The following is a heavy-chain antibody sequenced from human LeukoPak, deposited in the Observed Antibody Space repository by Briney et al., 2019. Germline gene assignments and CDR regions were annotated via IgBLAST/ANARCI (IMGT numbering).Heavy chain of an antibody. D-gene: IGHD5-12*01. CDR1: GFTFTDFY. CDR2: TSPTSSYM. J-gene: IGHJ4*02. CDR3: AKDKRWLRFGFDY. V-gene: IGHV3-21*04. Sequence: PGGSLRLSCAASGFTFTDFYMNWVRQAPGKGLEWVSWTSPTSSYMYYADSVKGRFTISRDNAKNSLYLQMNSLRPEDTAVYYCAKDKRWLRFGFDYWGQGTLVTVSS.